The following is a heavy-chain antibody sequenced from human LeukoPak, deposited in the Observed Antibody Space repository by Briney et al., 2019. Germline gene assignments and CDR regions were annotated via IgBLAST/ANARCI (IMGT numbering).Heavy chain of an antibody. CDR3: VYGGKWLPFDY. J-gene: IGHJ4*02. CDR1: GYTFTSYA. V-gene: IGHV7-4-1*02. CDR2: INTNTGNP. D-gene: IGHD3-22*01. Sequence: ASVKVSCKASGYTFTSYAMNWVRQAPGQGLEWMGWINTNTGNPTYVQGFTGRFVFSLDTSVSTAYLQISSLKAEDTAVYYCVYGGKWLPFDYWGQGTLVTVSS.